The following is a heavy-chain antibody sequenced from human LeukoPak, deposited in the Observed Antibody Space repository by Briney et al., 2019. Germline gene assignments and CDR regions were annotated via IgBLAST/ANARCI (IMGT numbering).Heavy chain of an antibody. CDR1: GFTFSSYW. CDR3: ARKKPLGYCSSTSCYSDYYYGMDV. Sequence: GGSLRLSCAAFGFTFSSYWMSWVRQAPGKGLEWVANIKQDGSEKYYVDSVKGRFTISRDNAKNSLYLQMNSLRAEDTAVYYCARKKPLGYCSSTSCYSDYYYGMDVWGKGTTVTVSS. V-gene: IGHV3-7*03. CDR2: IKQDGSEK. D-gene: IGHD2-2*01. J-gene: IGHJ6*04.